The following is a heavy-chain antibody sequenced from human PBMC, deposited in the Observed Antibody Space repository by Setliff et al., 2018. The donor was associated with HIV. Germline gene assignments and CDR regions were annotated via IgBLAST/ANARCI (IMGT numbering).Heavy chain of an antibody. CDR1: GYSISSGYY. J-gene: IGHJ3*02. CDR2: IYLSGST. CDR3: AREVDNPRDAFDI. V-gene: IGHV4-38-2*02. Sequence: ASDTLSLTCAVSGYSISSGYYWGWIRQPPGKGLEWIGSIYLSGSTYYNPSLKSRVTITVDTSKNQFSLKLSSMTAADTALYYCAREVDNPRDAFDIWAQGTMVTVSS.